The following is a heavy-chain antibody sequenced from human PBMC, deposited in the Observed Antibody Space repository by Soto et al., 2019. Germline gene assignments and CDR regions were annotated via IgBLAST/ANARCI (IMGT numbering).Heavy chain of an antibody. D-gene: IGHD3-10*01. V-gene: IGHV4-34*01. CDR3: SRGHEVRATFYYHYAMDV. J-gene: IGHJ6*02. CDR2: INHRGST. CDR1: GGSFSGYY. Sequence: SETLSLTCAVYGGSFSGYYWSWIRQPPGKGLEWIGEINHRGSTNYNPSLKSRVTISVDTSKNQFSLKLTSVTAADTAVYYCSRGHEVRATFYYHYAMDVWGRGTTVTV.